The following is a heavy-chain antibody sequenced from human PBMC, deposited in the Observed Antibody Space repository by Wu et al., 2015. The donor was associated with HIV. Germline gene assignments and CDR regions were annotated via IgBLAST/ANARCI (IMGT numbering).Heavy chain of an antibody. CDR1: GYTFDDYK. V-gene: IGHV1-2*02. Sequence: QVQLVQSGAEVKKPGASVKVSCETFGYTFDDYKIHWVRQAPGQGLEWMGWINPYSGGTHYAQKFQGRVRMTRDASIDTAYMELSRLRPDDTAVYYCARDTTKYRGSQSSAYDVFDFWGQGTTVIVSS. CDR3: ARDTTKYRGSQSSAYDVFDF. D-gene: IGHD1-26*01. J-gene: IGHJ3*01. CDR2: INPYSGGT.